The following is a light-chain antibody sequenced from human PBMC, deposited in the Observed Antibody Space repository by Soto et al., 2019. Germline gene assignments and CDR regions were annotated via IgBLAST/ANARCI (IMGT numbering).Light chain of an antibody. J-gene: IGLJ2*01. V-gene: IGLV2-23*03. CDR2: EGS. CDR3: CSYAGSSTFAV. CDR1: SSDVGSYNL. Sequence: ALTQPASVSGSPGQSITISCTGTSSDVGSYNLVSWYQQHPGKAPKLMIYEGSKRPSGVSNRFSGSKSGNTASLTISGLQAEDEADYYCCSYAGSSTFAVFGGGTKLTVL.